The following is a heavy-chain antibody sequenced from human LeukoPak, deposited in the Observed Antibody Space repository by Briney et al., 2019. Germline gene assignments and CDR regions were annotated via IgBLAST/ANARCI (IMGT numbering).Heavy chain of an antibody. Sequence: KVXXXAXGYTFTSYGISWVRQAPGQGVEWMGWISAYNGNTNYAKKLQGRVTMTTDTSTSTAYMELRSLRSDDTAVYYCAREGDYDDAFDIWGQGTMVTVSS. J-gene: IGHJ3*02. D-gene: IGHD4-17*01. V-gene: IGHV1-18*01. CDR3: AREGDYDDAFDI. CDR2: ISAYNGNT. CDR1: GYTFTSYG.